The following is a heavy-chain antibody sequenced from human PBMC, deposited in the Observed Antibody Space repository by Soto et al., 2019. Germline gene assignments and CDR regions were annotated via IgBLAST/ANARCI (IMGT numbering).Heavy chain of an antibody. J-gene: IGHJ4*02. CDR1: GGTFSSYA. V-gene: IGHV1-69*12. CDR3: ARDVIAAAGTAG. D-gene: IGHD6-13*01. CDR2: IIPIFGTA. Sequence: QVQLVQSGAEVKKPGSSVKVSCKASGGTFSSYAISWVRQAPGQGLEWMGGIIPIFGTANYAQKFQGRVTITANESPSTAYMELSSVRSEDTAVYYCARDVIAAAGTAGWGQGTPFTVSS.